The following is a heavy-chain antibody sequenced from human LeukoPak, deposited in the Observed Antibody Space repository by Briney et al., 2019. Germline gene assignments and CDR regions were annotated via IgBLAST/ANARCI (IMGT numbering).Heavy chain of an antibody. CDR3: ARDGVPYYDFWSGYVYYYYGMDV. CDR1: GFTFSSYG. CDR2: IWYDGSNK. J-gene: IGHJ6*02. D-gene: IGHD3-3*01. V-gene: IGHV3-33*01. Sequence: GGSLRLSCAASGFTFSSYGMHWVRQAPGKGLEWVAVIWYDGSNKYYADSVKGRFTISRDNSKNTLYLQMNSLRAEDTAVYYCARDGVPYYDFWSGYVYYYYGMDVWGQGTTVTVSS.